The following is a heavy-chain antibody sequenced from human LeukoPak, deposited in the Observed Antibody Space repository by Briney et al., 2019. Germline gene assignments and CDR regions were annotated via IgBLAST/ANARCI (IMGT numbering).Heavy chain of an antibody. CDR2: IYPGDSDT. CDR3: ARLGYCSSTSCYWAFDI. V-gene: IGHV5-51*01. Sequence: GESLKISCQASGYKFNIYWMAWVRQMPGKGLEWMGIIYPGDSDTRYRPSFQGQVTISADKSISTAYLQWSSLKASDTAMYYCARLGYCSSTSCYWAFDIWGQGTMVTVSS. D-gene: IGHD2-2*01. J-gene: IGHJ3*02. CDR1: GYKFNIYW.